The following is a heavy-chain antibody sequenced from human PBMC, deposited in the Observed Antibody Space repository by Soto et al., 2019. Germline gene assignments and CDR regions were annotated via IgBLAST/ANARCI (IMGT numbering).Heavy chain of an antibody. CDR2: ISAYNGNT. V-gene: IGHV1-18*01. CDR3: ASSVGIAVLDWFDP. D-gene: IGHD6-19*01. J-gene: IGHJ5*02. Sequence: ASVKVSCKASGYTFTSYGISWVRQAPGQGLEWMGWISAYNGNTNYAQKLQGRVTMTTDTSTSTAYMELRSLRSDDTAVYYCASSVGIAVLDWFDPWGQGTLVTVSS. CDR1: GYTFTSYG.